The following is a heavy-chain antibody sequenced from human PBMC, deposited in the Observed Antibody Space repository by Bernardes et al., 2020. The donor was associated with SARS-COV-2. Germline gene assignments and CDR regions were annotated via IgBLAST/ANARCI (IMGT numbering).Heavy chain of an antibody. Sequence: SETLSLTCTVSGGSISSYYWSWIRQPPGKGLEWIGYIYYSGSTNYNPSLKSRVTISVDTSKNQFSLKLSSVTAADTAVYYCASTVLRYFDRRFDYWGQGTLVTVSS. V-gene: IGHV4-59*08. D-gene: IGHD3-9*01. CDR3: ASTVLRYFDRRFDY. J-gene: IGHJ4*02. CDR1: GGSISSYY. CDR2: IYYSGST.